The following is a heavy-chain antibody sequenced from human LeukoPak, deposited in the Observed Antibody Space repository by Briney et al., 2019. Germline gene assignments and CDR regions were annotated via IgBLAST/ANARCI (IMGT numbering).Heavy chain of an antibody. Sequence: PSETLSLTCTVSGGSISSGGYYWNWIRQHPGKGLEWIGYIYYSGSIYYNPSLKSRVTISVDTSKNQFSLKLSSVTAADTAVYYCASGYCSGGTCYGTRGSLIRHWGQGTLVTVSS. CDR2: IYYSGSI. V-gene: IGHV4-31*03. CDR1: GGSISSGGYY. CDR3: ASGYCSGGTCYGTRGSLIRH. D-gene: IGHD2-15*01. J-gene: IGHJ1*01.